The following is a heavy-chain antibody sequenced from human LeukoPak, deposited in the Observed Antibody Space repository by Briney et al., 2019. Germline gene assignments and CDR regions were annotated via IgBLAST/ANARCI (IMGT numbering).Heavy chain of an antibody. D-gene: IGHD3-22*01. Sequence: QSGGSLRLSCAASGFTFSSYAMSWVRQAPGKGLEWVSSITSSGAATYYADSVKGRFTISRDNSDNTLYLQMNSLRGEDTAVYYCAKDRPNYYGSNGHYYKLNGDCWGQGTLVTVSS. CDR2: ITSSGAAT. V-gene: IGHV3-23*01. CDR3: AKDRPNYYGSNGHYYKLNGDC. J-gene: IGHJ4*02. CDR1: GFTFSSYA.